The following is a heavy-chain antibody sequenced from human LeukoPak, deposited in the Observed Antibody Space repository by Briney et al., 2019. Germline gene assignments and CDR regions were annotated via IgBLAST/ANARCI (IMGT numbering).Heavy chain of an antibody. CDR1: GFTFSSYG. CDR2: IRYDGSNK. J-gene: IGHJ4*02. D-gene: IGHD2-15*01. V-gene: IGHV3-30*02. Sequence: GGSLRLSCAASGFTFSSYGMHWVRQAPGKGLEWVAFIRYDGSNKYYADSVKGRFTISRDNSKNTLYLQMNSLRTEDTGVYYCAKDPYSLYYFDHWGQGTLVTVSS. CDR3: AKDPYSLYYFDH.